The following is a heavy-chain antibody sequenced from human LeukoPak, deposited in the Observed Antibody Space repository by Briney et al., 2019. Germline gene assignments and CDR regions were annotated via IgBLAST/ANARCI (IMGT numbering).Heavy chain of an antibody. V-gene: IGHV4-34*01. CDR1: GGSFSGYY. J-gene: IGHJ6*02. D-gene: IGHD6-13*01. CDR3: ARARTAAAVYYYYYGMDV. CDR2: INHSGST. Sequence: PSETLSLTCAVYGGSFSGYYWSWIRQPPGKGLEWIGEINHSGSTNYNPSLKSRVTISVDTSKNQFSLKLSSVTAADTAVYYCARARTAAAVYYYYYGMDVWGQGTTVTVSS.